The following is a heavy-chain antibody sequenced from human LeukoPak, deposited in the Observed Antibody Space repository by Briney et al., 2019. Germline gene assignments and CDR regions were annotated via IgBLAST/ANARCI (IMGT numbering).Heavy chain of an antibody. J-gene: IGHJ6*04. V-gene: IGHV1-46*01. CDR3: ARERIRLFGVGYIYYYYYGMDV. Sequence: ASVTVSCQPSGYTFTSYYMQWVRQAPGRGREWVELINPSGGSTSYAQKFQGRVTLNRDTSTSTDYMELSSLRSEDTAVYYCARERIRLFGVGYIYYYYYGMDVWGEGTTVTVPS. D-gene: IGHD3-3*01. CDR2: INPSGGST. CDR1: GYTFTSYY.